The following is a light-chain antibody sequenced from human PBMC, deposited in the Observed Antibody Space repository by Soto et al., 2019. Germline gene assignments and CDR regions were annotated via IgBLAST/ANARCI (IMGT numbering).Light chain of an antibody. V-gene: IGKV1-5*01. CDR1: QSVRSW. CDR3: QQYDNYPLT. J-gene: IGKJ4*01. Sequence: DIQMTQSPSTLSASVGDRVTITCRASQSVRSWLVWYQQKPGRAPKFLIYDASSLESGVPSRFSGSGSGTEFTLTISNLQPDDFATYYCQQYDNYPLTFGGGTKVDI. CDR2: DAS.